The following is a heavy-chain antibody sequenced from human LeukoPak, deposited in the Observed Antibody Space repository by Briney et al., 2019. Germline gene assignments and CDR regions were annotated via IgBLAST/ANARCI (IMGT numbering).Heavy chain of an antibody. V-gene: IGHV1-69*06. CDR1: GGTFSSYA. CDR2: IIPIFGTA. D-gene: IGHD3-9*01. Sequence: ASVKVSCKASGGTFSSYAFSWVRQAPGQGLEWMGGIIPIFGTANYAQKFQGRVTITADKSTSTAYMELSSLRSEDTAVYYCASLTYYDILTGYSNGPDAFDIWGQGTMVTVSS. J-gene: IGHJ3*02. CDR3: ASLTYYDILTGYSNGPDAFDI.